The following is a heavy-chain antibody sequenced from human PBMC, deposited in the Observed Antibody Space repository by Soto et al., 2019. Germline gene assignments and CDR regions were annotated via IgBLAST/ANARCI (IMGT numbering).Heavy chain of an antibody. D-gene: IGHD2-2*01. CDR2: ISGSGGST. V-gene: IGHV3-23*01. J-gene: IGHJ6*02. CDR1: GFTFSSYA. CDR3: ARQYCSSTSCYRVYGMDV. Sequence: GGSLRLSCAASGFTFSSYAMSWVRQAPGKGLEWVSAISGSGGSTYYADSVKGRFTISRDNSKNTLYLQMNSLRAEDTAVYYCARQYCSSTSCYRVYGMDVWGQGTTVTVSS.